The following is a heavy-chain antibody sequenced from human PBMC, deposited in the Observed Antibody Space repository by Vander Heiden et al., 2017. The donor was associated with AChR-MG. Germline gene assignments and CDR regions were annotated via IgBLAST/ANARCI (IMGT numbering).Heavy chain of an antibody. J-gene: IGHJ4*02. CDR3: ARTNVSNYYDSSGYSD. D-gene: IGHD3-22*01. Sequence: QVQLVQSGAEVKKPGSSVKVSCKASGGTFRSYAISWVRQAPGQGLEWMGGISPIFGTANYAQKFQDRVTITADESTSTAYMELSSLRSEDTAVYYCARTNVSNYYDSSGYSDWGQGTLVTVSS. V-gene: IGHV1-69*01. CDR1: GGTFRSYA. CDR2: ISPIFGTA.